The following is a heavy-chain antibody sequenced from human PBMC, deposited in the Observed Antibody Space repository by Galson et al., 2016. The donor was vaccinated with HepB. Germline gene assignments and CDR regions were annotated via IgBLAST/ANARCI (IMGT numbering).Heavy chain of an antibody. CDR1: GYMFNNYV. CDR3: ARDTIEDIKYPYYYLAY. D-gene: IGHD3-10*01. Sequence: SVKVSCKASGYMFNNYVMSWVRQAPGQGLEWMGWISVYNGFTNYAQKLRGRATLTTDISTSTAYMELRSLGSDDTAVYYCARDTIEDIKYPYYYLAYWGQGTLVTVSS. CDR2: ISVYNGFT. V-gene: IGHV1-18*01. J-gene: IGHJ4*02.